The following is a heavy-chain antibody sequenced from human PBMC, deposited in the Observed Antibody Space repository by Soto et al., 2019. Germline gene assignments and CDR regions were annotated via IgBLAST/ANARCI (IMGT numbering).Heavy chain of an antibody. V-gene: IGHV2-5*02. J-gene: IGHJ3*02. CDR2: IYWDDDK. D-gene: IGHD3-10*01. CDR3: AHSGRNIRGSFDI. CDR1: GFSLSTSGVG. Sequence: TPATLVNAERPVRMTCTSRGFSLSTSGVGVGWIRQPPGKALEWLALIYWDDDKRYSPSLRSRLTTTKDTSKNQVVLTMTNMDPVDTATYYCAHSGRNIRGSFDIWGHGTMVTVSS.